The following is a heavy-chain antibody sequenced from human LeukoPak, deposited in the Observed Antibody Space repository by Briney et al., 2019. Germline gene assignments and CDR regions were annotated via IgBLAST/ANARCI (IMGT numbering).Heavy chain of an antibody. D-gene: IGHD3-10*01. CDR3: ARCGPYYYGSGTRRGLDP. CDR2: INHSGST. CDR1: GYSISNSYY. Sequence: NPSETLSLTCTVSGYSISNSYYWGWIRQPPGKGLEWIGEINHSGSTNYNPSLKSRVTISVDTSKNQFSLKLSSVTAADTAVYYCARCGPYYYGSGTRRGLDPWGQGTLVTVSS. J-gene: IGHJ5*02. V-gene: IGHV4-38-2*02.